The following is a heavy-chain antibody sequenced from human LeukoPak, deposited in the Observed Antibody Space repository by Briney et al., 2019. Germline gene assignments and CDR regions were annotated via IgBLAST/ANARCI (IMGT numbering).Heavy chain of an antibody. Sequence: SVKVSCKASGGTFSSYAISWVRQAPGQGLEWMGRIIPIFGTANYAQKFQGRVTITTDESTSTAYMELSSLRSEDTAVYYCARDVVPAAMRGSWYFDYWGQGTLVTVSS. J-gene: IGHJ4*02. CDR2: IIPIFGTA. D-gene: IGHD2-2*01. CDR1: GGTFSSYA. CDR3: ARDVVPAAMRGSWYFDY. V-gene: IGHV1-69*05.